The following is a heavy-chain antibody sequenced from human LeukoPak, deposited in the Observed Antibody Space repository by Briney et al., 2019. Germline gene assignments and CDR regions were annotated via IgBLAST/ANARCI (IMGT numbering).Heavy chain of an antibody. CDR2: ISPKSGGT. V-gene: IGHV1-2*02. CDR3: ARVLVGAHPPHYY. J-gene: IGHJ4*02. Sequence: ASVKVSCKASGYTFSGYYVHWVRQAPGQGLEWMGWISPKSGGTHYAPKFQGRVTMTRDTSISTVYMELSRLRSDDTAEYYCARVLVGAHPPHYYWGQGTLVTVSA. CDR1: GYTFSGYY. D-gene: IGHD1-26*01.